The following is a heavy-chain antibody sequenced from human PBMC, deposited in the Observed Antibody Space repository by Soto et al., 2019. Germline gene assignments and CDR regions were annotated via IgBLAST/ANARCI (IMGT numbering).Heavy chain of an antibody. V-gene: IGHV3-33*06. J-gene: IGHJ4*02. CDR2: VWYDGSSK. D-gene: IGHD6-6*01. CDR3: AKETYSSSQQKFFPVDY. CDR1: GFTFSNFG. Sequence: GGSLRLSCEASGFTFSNFGMNWVRQAPGKGLEWVARVWYDGSSKYYVDSVKGRFTISRDNSKETVYLQMNSLRAEDTGVYYCAKETYSSSQQKFFPVDYWGQGTLVTVSS.